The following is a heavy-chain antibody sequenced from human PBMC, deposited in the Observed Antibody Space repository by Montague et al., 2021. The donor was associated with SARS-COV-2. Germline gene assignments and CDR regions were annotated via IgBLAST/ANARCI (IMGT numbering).Heavy chain of an antibody. V-gene: IGHV4-39*01. CDR3: ARGLYNWNYEHWFDT. J-gene: IGHJ5*02. D-gene: IGHD1-7*01. CDR2: IYYSGST. CDR1: GGSVGSSHCY. Sequence: SETLSLTCTVSGGSVGSSHCYWAWIRQPPGKGLEWIGTIYYSGSTYYNPSPRSRVTIDVDASTNQLALKLHSVTAADTAVYFCARGLYNWNYEHWFDTWGQGTLVTVSS.